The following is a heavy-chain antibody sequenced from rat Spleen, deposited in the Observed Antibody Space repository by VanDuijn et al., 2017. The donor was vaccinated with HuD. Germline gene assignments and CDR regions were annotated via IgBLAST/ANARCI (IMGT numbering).Heavy chain of an antibody. V-gene: IGHV5-17*01. CDR1: GFTFSDYG. CDR3: ARSGSSTYFDY. J-gene: IGHJ2*01. CDR2: INYEGDST. D-gene: IGHD4-3*01. Sequence: EVQLVESGGGLVQPGRSLKLSCAASGFTFSDYGMHWIRQAPTKGLEWVASINYEGDSTYYRDSVKGRFTISRDNAKDTLFLQMDSLRSEDTANYYCARSGSSTYFDYWGQGVMVTVSS.